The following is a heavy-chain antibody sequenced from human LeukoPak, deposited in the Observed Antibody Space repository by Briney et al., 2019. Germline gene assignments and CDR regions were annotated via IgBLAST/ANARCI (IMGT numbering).Heavy chain of an antibody. J-gene: IGHJ4*02. Sequence: PSETLSLTCAVSGGSISVYYWSWIRQPPGKGLEWIGDIYYSGISNYNPSLKSRVTISVDTSNNQFSLRLSSVTAADTAMYYCAREKYGGSNDYWGQGTLVTVSS. V-gene: IGHV4-59*01. CDR1: GGSISVYY. CDR3: AREKYGGSNDY. CDR2: IYYSGIS. D-gene: IGHD1-26*01.